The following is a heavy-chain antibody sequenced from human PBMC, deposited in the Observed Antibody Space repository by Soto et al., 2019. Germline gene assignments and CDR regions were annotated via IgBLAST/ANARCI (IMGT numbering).Heavy chain of an antibody. CDR2: IRGSGAES. Sequence: EVQLLQSGGDLVQPGGSLRVSCVASVFSFSNFAMSWVRQAPGKGLEWVSGIRGSGAESHYADSVRGRFTISRDNSKNTVYLEMHSLNVGDTAVYYCARSEGADGVVGFETWGQGTLVTVSS. V-gene: IGHV3-23*01. D-gene: IGHD1-26*01. J-gene: IGHJ5*02. CDR1: VFSFSNFA. CDR3: ARSEGADGVVGFET.